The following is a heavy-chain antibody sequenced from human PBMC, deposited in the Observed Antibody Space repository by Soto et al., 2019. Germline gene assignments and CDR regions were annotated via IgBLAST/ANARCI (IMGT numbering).Heavy chain of an antibody. CDR3: ARDDCTSANCYVYNWFDP. D-gene: IGHD2-2*01. J-gene: IGHJ5*02. Sequence: SVKVSCKASGYKYSRYGFSWVRPAPGQGLEWMGWISTYKGNTNYAQRVQGRVTLNRDTSTDTVSLDLSGLRSDDTAVYYCARDDCTSANCYVYNWFDPRGQGTLVTVSS. CDR2: ISTYKGNT. V-gene: IGHV1-18*04. CDR1: GYKYSRYG.